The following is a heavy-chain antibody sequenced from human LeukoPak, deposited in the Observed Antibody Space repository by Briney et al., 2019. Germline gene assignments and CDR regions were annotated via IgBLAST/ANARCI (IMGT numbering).Heavy chain of an antibody. CDR2: ISWNSGSI. J-gene: IGHJ6*02. V-gene: IGHV3-9*01. Sequence: GRSLRLSCAASGFTLDDYAMHWVRQAPGKGLEWVSGISWNSGSIGYADSVKGRFTISRDNAKNSLYLQMNSPRAEDTALYYCARRGEGPLYYYYGMDVWGQGTTVTVSS. D-gene: IGHD3-16*01. CDR3: ARRGEGPLYYYYGMDV. CDR1: GFTLDDYA.